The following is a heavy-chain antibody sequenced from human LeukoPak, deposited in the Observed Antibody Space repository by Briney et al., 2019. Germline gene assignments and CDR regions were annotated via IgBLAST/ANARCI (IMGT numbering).Heavy chain of an antibody. D-gene: IGHD6-6*01. J-gene: IGHJ3*02. CDR1: GGSISSYY. CDR2: INHSGST. V-gene: IGHV4-34*01. Sequence: SETLSLTCTVSGGSISSYYWSWIRQPPGKGLEWIGEINHSGSTNYNPSLKSRVTISVDTSKNQFSLKLSSVTAADTAVYYCATHSSSSISDAFDIWGQGTMVTVSS. CDR3: ATHSSSSISDAFDI.